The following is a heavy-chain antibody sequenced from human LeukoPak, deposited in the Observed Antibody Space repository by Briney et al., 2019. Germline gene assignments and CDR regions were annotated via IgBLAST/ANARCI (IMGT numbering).Heavy chain of an antibody. CDR1: GYIFTNYW. CDR3: RRISVYSLGTHYNCAMDV. J-gene: IGHJ6*02. V-gene: IGHV5-51*01. Sequence: GESLKISCKGAGYIFTNYWIGWVRQMPGKGLEWMGVIYPGDSDSRYSPSFQGQVTFSADKSITTAYLQWSSRKASDTALFYWRRISVYSLGTHYNCAMDVWGQGTPVTVSS. D-gene: IGHD5-18*01. CDR2: IYPGDSDS.